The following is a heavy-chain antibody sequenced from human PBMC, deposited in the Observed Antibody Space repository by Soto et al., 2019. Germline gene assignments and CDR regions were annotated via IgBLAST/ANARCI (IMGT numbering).Heavy chain of an antibody. CDR2: INSDGSRT. J-gene: IGHJ4*02. CDR1: GFTFSSNY. D-gene: IGHD2-2*01. Sequence: EVQLVESGGDLVQPGESLRLSCAASGFTFSSNYMHWVRQAPGKGLVWVSFINSDGSRTNYADSVKGRFTISRDNAKNTLYLQMTSLRAEDTAVYYCASRGAVVPAASFDCWGQGTLVTVSS. V-gene: IGHV3-74*01. CDR3: ASRGAVVPAASFDC.